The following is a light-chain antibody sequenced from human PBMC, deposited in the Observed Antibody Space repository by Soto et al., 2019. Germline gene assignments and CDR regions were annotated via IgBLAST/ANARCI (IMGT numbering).Light chain of an antibody. CDR3: CSYSGSYTLV. J-gene: IGLJ3*02. CDR1: SSDVGGYHY. Sequence: QSALTQPRSVSGSPGQSVTISCTGTSSDVGGYHYVSWYQQHAGKAPKLRIYDVSKRPSWGPDRFSGAKSGNTASLTISGLQAEDEAEYYCCSYSGSYTLVFGGGTKVTVL. V-gene: IGLV2-11*01. CDR2: DVS.